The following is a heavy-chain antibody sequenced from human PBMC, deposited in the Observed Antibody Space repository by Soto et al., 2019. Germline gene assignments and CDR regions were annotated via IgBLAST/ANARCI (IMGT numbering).Heavy chain of an antibody. J-gene: IGHJ4*02. Sequence: QVQLVESGGGVVQPGRSLRLSCTASGFTFSNYGMHWVRQAPGKGLEWVTLISYDGSNKFYADSVKGRFTISRDNSKNTLYLQMNSLRAEDTAVYYCAKDDMDVTMVRGLIGRLGDWGQGTLVTVSS. CDR1: GFTFSNYG. D-gene: IGHD3-10*01. CDR2: ISYDGSNK. CDR3: AKDDMDVTMVRGLIGRLGD. V-gene: IGHV3-30*18.